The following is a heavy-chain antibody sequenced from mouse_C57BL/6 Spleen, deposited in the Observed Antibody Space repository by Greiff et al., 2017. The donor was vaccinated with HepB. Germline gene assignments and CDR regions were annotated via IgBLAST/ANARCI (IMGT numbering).Heavy chain of an antibody. CDR1: GYTFTDYY. Sequence: VQLQQSGPVLVKPGASVKMSCKASGYTFTDYYMNWVKQSHGKSLEWIGVINPYNGGTSYNQKFKGKATLTVDKSSSTAYMELNSLTSEDSAVYYCAREVITTLVALYYAMDYWGQGTSVTVSS. CDR3: AREVITTLVALYYAMDY. D-gene: IGHD1-1*01. CDR2: INPYNGGT. J-gene: IGHJ4*01. V-gene: IGHV1-19*01.